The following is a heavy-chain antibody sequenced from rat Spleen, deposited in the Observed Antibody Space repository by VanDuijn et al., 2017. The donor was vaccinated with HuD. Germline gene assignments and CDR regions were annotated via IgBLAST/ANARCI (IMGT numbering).Heavy chain of an antibody. D-gene: IGHD1-6*01. V-gene: IGHV5-29*01. CDR1: GFTFSSYG. J-gene: IGHJ1*01. Sequence: EVQLVESGGGLVQPGRSLKLSCAASGFTFSSYGMAWVRQAPTKGLEWLATITYDGSITYYRDSVKGRFTISRDNARSTLYLQMDSLRSEDTATYYWTRQMKTTDYSYWYFDFWGPGTMVTVSS. CDR2: ITYDGSIT. CDR3: TRQMKTTDYSYWYFDF.